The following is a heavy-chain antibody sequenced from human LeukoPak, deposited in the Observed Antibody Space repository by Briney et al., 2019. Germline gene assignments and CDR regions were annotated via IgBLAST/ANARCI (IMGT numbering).Heavy chain of an antibody. CDR2: IKQDGSVK. V-gene: IGHV3-7*03. J-gene: IGHJ3*02. CDR1: GFTFSNYW. CDR3: ARGYYYDFDAFDI. D-gene: IGHD3-22*01. Sequence: GGSLRLSCAASGFTFSNYWMSWVRQAPGKGLEWVANIKQDGSVKYYVDSVKGRFTISRDNTKNSLYLHMSSLRAEDTAVYYCARGYYYDFDAFDIWGQGTMVTVSS.